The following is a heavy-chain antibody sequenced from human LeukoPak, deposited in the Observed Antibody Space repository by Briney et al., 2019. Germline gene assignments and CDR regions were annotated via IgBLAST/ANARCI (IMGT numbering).Heavy chain of an antibody. CDR2: ISSSGSTI. J-gene: IGHJ5*02. V-gene: IGHV3-11*04. CDR1: GFTFSDYY. CDR3: ARDSSSWYKPNWFDP. Sequence: PGGSLRLSCAASGFTFSDYYMSWIRQAPGKGLEWVSYISSSGSTIYYADSVKGRFTISRDNAKNSLYLQMNSLRAEDTAVYYCARDSSSWYKPNWFDPWGQGTLVTVSS. D-gene: IGHD6-13*01.